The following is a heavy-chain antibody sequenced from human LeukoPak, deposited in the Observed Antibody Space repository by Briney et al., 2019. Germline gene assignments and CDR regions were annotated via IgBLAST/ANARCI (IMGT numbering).Heavy chain of an antibody. CDR3: ARVRYCSGGSCYSRFDY. CDR1: GGSISSGGYY. J-gene: IGHJ4*02. Sequence: PSQTLSLTCTVSGGSISSGGYYWSWIRQHPGKCLEWIGYIYYSGSTYYNPSLKSRVTISVDTSKNQFSLKLSSVTAADTAVYYCARVRYCSGGSCYSRFDYWGQGTLVTVSS. CDR2: IYYSGST. V-gene: IGHV4-31*03. D-gene: IGHD2-15*01.